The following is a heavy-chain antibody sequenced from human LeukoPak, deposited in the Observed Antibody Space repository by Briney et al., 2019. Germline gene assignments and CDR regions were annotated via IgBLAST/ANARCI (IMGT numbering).Heavy chain of an antibody. J-gene: IGHJ6*03. Sequence: SETLSLTCIVSGYSISSGYYWGWIRQPPGKGLEWIGNIYHSGITYYNLYNPSLKSRVIISVDTSKNHFSLKLSSVTAADTAVYYCARVADGDYYYYYYMDVWGKGTTVTVSS. CDR1: GYSISSGYY. CDR3: ARVADGDYYYYYYMDV. V-gene: IGHV4-38-2*02. CDR2: IYHSGIT. D-gene: IGHD4-17*01.